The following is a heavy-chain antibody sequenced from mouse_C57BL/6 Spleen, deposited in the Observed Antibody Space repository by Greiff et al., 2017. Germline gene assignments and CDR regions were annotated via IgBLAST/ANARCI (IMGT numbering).Heavy chain of an antibody. CDR3: ASSSTGTSGFDY. CDR1: GFNIKDYY. Sequence: VQLQQSGAELVKPGASVKLSCTASGFNIKDYYMHWVKQRTEQGLEWIGRIDPEDGETKYAPKFQGKATITADTSSNTAYLQRSSLTSEDTAVYYCASSSTGTSGFDYWGQGTTLTVSS. J-gene: IGHJ2*01. CDR2: IDPEDGET. D-gene: IGHD4-1*02. V-gene: IGHV14-2*01.